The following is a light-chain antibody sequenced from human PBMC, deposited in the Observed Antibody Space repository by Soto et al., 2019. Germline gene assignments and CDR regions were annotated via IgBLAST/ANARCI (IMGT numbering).Light chain of an antibody. CDR1: QSVTGN. V-gene: IGKV3-15*01. CDR3: QQYNNWPRT. J-gene: IGKJ1*01. Sequence: EVVMTQSPDTLSVSPGERATLSCRASQSVTGNLAWYQQKPGQAPRLLIYGASTRATGIPARFSGSGSGTEFTLTISSLQSEDFAVYYCQQYNNWPRTFGQGTKVDIK. CDR2: GAS.